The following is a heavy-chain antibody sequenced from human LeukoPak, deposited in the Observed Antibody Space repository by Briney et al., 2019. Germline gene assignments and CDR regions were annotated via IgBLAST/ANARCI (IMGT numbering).Heavy chain of an antibody. J-gene: IGHJ6*04. CDR2: ISSSGSTI. V-gene: IGHV3-48*03. CDR3: AELGITMIGGV. Sequence: GGSLRLSCAASGFTFSSYEMNWVRHAPGKGLEWVSYISSSGSTIYYADSVKGRFTISRDNAKNTLYLQMNSLRAEDTAVYYCAELGITMIGGVWGKGTTVTISS. D-gene: IGHD3-10*02. CDR1: GFTFSSYE.